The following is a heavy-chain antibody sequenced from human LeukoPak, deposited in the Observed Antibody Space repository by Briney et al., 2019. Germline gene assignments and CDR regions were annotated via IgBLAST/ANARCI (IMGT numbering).Heavy chain of an antibody. CDR3: ARPSYDILTGPRWPYYFDY. CDR2: IYPGDSDT. D-gene: IGHD3-9*01. V-gene: IGHV5-51*01. CDR1: GYSFTSYW. Sequence: GESLKISCKGSGYSFTSYWIGWVRQMPGKGLEWMGIIYPGDSDTRYSPSFQGQVTISADKSISTAYLQWSSLKASDTAMYYCARPSYDILTGPRWPYYFDYWGQGTLVTVSS. J-gene: IGHJ4*02.